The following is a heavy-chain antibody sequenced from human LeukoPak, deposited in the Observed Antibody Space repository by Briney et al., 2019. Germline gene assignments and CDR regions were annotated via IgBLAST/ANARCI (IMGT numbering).Heavy chain of an antibody. CDR3: ARDSAHIVVVPVVIPPGLDNWFDP. D-gene: IGHD2-2*01. V-gene: IGHV3-11*05. CDR1: GFTFSDYY. Sequence: GGSLRLSCAASGFTFSDYYMSWIRQAPGKGLEWVSYISGSSSNTKYADSVKGRFTISRDNAENSLYLQMNSLRAEDTAVYYCARDSAHIVVVPVVIPPGLDNWFDPWGQGTLVTVSS. J-gene: IGHJ5*02. CDR2: ISGSSSNT.